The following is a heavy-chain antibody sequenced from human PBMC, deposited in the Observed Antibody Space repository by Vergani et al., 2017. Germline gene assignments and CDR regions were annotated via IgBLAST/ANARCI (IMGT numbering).Heavy chain of an antibody. CDR2: IRYDGSNT. V-gene: IGHV3-30*02. Sequence: QVQLVESGGGVVQPGGSLRLSCAASGFTFSSYGMHWVRQAPGKGLEWVAFIRYDGSNTYYADSVKGRFTISRDNSKNTLYLQMNSLRAEDTAVYYCAKDGNDFWSGYYYYYYMDVWGKGTTVTVSS. CDR3: AKDGNDFWSGYYYYYYMDV. J-gene: IGHJ6*03. D-gene: IGHD3-3*01. CDR1: GFTFSSYG.